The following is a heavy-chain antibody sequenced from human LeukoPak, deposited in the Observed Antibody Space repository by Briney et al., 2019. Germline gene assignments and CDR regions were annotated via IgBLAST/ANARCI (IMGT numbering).Heavy chain of an antibody. D-gene: IGHD3-22*01. CDR2: IYYSGST. CDR1: GGSVSSGSYY. V-gene: IGHV4-61*03. J-gene: IGHJ3*01. Sequence: PSETLSLTCTVSGGSVSSGSYYWSWIRQPPGKGLEWIGYIYYSGSTNYNPSLKSRVTISVDPSKNHFSLKLSSVTAADTAVYYCARDRYYYDSSGYPDSLWGQGTMVTVSS. CDR3: ARDRYYYDSSGYPDSL.